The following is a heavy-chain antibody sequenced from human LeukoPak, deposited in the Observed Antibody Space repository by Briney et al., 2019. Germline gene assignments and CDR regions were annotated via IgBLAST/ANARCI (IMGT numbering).Heavy chain of an antibody. V-gene: IGHV3-21*01. Sequence: GGSLRLSCAASGFTFSSYCMNWVRQAPGKGLEWVSSITSSSSYIYFADSVKGRFTISRDNAKDSMYLQMNSLRAEDTAVYYCARGYYDSSGYQYYYYYMDVWGKGTTVTVSS. CDR3: ARGYYDSSGYQYYYYYMDV. D-gene: IGHD3-22*01. CDR1: GFTFSSYC. CDR2: ITSSSSYI. J-gene: IGHJ6*03.